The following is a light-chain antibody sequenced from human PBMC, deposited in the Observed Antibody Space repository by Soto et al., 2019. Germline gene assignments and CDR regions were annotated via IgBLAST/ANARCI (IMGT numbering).Light chain of an antibody. CDR2: DVT. CDR1: SSDVGSYNV. Sequence: QSALTQPASVSGSPGQSITISCTGTSSDVGSYNVVSWYQHHPGKAPNLMIYDVTKRPSGVSNRFSVSKSGNTASLTSSGLQAEDEADYYCCSYAGSSTYVFGTGTKVAV. J-gene: IGLJ1*01. V-gene: IGLV2-23*02. CDR3: CSYAGSSTYV.